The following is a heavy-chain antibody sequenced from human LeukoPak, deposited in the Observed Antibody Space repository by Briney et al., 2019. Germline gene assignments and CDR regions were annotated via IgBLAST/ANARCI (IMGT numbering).Heavy chain of an antibody. CDR3: AKSTKYYYDSSLDY. Sequence: GGSLRLPCAASGFTFSSYAMSWVRQAPGKGLEWVSAISGSGGSTYYADSVKGRFTISRDNSKNTLYLQMYSLRAEDTAVYYCAKSTKYYYDSSLDYWGQGTLVTVSS. J-gene: IGHJ4*02. CDR1: GFTFSSYA. D-gene: IGHD3-22*01. V-gene: IGHV3-23*01. CDR2: ISGSGGST.